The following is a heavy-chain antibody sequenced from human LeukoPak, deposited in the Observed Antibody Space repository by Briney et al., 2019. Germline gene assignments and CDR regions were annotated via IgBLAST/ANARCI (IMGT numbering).Heavy chain of an antibody. CDR3: AKDPKAWSAYYYDSSGYYGNFDY. CDR1: GFTFSTYA. J-gene: IGHJ4*02. CDR2: ISGSGGST. Sequence: PGGSLRLSCAASGFTFSTYAMSWVRQAPGKGLEWVSAISGSGGSTYYADSVKGRFTISRDNSKNTLYLQMNSLRAEDTAVYYCAKDPKAWSAYYYDSSGYYGNFDYWGQGTLVTVSS. V-gene: IGHV3-23*01. D-gene: IGHD3-22*01.